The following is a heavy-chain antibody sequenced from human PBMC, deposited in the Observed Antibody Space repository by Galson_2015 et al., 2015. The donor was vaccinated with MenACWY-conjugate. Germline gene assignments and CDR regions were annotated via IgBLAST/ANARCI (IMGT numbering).Heavy chain of an antibody. J-gene: IGHJ3*02. CDR2: VYPGDSET. V-gene: IGHV5-51*03. CDR1: GYSFTSYW. Sequence: QSGAEVKKPGESLKISCKGSGYSFTSYWIGWVRQMPGKGLEWLGIVYPGDSETRYSPSFQGQVTISADKSISTAYLQWSNLKASDTAMYYCARGGFTYGDAFDIWGQGTMVTVSS. D-gene: IGHD5-18*01. CDR3: ARGGFTYGDAFDI.